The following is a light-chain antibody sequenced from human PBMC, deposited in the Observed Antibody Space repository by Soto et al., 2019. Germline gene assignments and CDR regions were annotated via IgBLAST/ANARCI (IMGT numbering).Light chain of an antibody. CDR2: AAS. CDR3: QQLNSYPR. V-gene: IGKV1-9*01. J-gene: IGKJ3*01. CDR1: QGISSY. Sequence: DIQMTQSPSSLSASLGDRVTITCRASQGISSYLAWYQQKPGKAPKLLIYAASTLQSGVPSRFSGSGSGTEFTLTISSLKPEDFATYYCQQLNSYPRFGPGTKVDIK.